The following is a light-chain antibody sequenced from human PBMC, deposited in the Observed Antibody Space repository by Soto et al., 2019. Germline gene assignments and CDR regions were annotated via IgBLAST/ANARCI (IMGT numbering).Light chain of an antibody. J-gene: IGLJ2*01. CDR3: QSYDSSLTGVL. CDR2: DNN. CDR1: SSNIGAGYD. V-gene: IGLV1-40*01. Sequence: QSMLTQPPSVSGAPGQRVTIPCTGSSSNIGAGYDVYWYQQLPGTAPKLLIYDNNRRPSGVRDRFSASKSGTSASLVVTGLQAEDEADYYCQSYDSSLTGVLFGGGTKLTVL.